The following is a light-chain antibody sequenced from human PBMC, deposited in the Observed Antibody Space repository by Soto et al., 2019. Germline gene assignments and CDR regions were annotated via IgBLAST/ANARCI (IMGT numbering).Light chain of an antibody. CDR1: SSDVGGYNY. V-gene: IGLV2-14*01. CDR3: SSYTSSGTLV. CDR2: EVS. Sequence: QSVLTQPASVSGSPGQSITISCTGTSSDVGGYNYVSWYQHHPGKAPKLMIYEVSNRPSGVSNRFSGSKSGNTASLTISGLQAEDEADYYCSSYTSSGTLVFGTGNKVTVL. J-gene: IGLJ1*01.